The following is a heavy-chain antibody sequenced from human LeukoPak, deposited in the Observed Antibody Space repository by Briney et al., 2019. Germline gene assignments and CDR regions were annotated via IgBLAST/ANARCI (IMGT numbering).Heavy chain of an antibody. Sequence: GGSLRLSCAASGFTFDDYAMHWVRQAPGKGLEWVSSISWNSGSIGYADSVKGRFTISRDNAKNSLYLQMNSLRAEDTALYYCARAPIMITFGGVIDHFDYWGQGTLVTVSS. CDR3: ARAPIMITFGGVIDHFDY. J-gene: IGHJ4*02. V-gene: IGHV3-9*01. CDR1: GFTFDDYA. D-gene: IGHD3-16*02. CDR2: ISWNSGSI.